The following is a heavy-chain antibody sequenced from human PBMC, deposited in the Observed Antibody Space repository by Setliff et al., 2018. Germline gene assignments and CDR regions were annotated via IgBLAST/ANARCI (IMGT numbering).Heavy chain of an antibody. V-gene: IGHV5-51*01. CDR3: ARPTYYYDSSGYPGNAFDI. D-gene: IGHD3-22*01. J-gene: IGHJ3*02. CDR2: IYPGDSDT. Sequence: GESLKISCNGSGYSFTSYWIGWVRQMPGKGLEWMGIIYPGDSDTRYSPSFQGQVTISADKSISTAYLQWSSLKASDTAMYYCARPTYYYDSSGYPGNAFDIWGQGTMGT. CDR1: GYSFTSYW.